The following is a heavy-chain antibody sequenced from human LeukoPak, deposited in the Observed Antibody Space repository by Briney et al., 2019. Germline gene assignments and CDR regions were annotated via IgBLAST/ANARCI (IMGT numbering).Heavy chain of an antibody. J-gene: IGHJ4*02. V-gene: IGHV1-69*04. D-gene: IGHD6-13*01. CDR1: GGTFSSYA. CDR2: IIPILGIA. CDR3: VAPRYSSSWYLYYFDY. Sequence: ASVKVSCTASGGTFSSYAISWVRQAPGQGLEWMGRIIPILGIANYAQKFQGRVTITADKSTSTAYMELSSLRSEDTAVYYCVAPRYSSSWYLYYFDYWGQGTLVTVSS.